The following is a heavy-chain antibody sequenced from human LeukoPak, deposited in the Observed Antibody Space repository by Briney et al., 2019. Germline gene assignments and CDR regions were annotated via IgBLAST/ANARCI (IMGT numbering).Heavy chain of an antibody. J-gene: IGHJ6*03. V-gene: IGHV3-48*01. CDR2: ISSSSGII. CDR3: AKDRCSNGVGCYYYYMDV. CDR1: GFTFSSYD. Sequence: GGSLRLSCAASGFTFSSYDMNWIRQAPGKGLEWVSCISSSSGIIYYADSVKGRFTISRDSSKNILYLQMNSLRAEDTAVYYCAKDRCSNGVGCYYYYMDVWGKGTTVTISS. D-gene: IGHD2-8*01.